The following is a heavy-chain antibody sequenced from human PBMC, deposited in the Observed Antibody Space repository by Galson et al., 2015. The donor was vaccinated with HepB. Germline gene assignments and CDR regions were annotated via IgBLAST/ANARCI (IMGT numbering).Heavy chain of an antibody. CDR1: GYTFTSYG. CDR2: ISAYNGNT. V-gene: IGHV1-18*04. D-gene: IGHD3-3*01. Sequence: SVKVSCKASGYTFTSYGISWVRQAPGQGLEWMGWISAYNGNTNYAQKLQGRVTMTTDTSTSTAYMELRSLRPDDTAVYYCARAQTRRFLEWSTIWVEYNWFDPWGQGTLVIVSS. J-gene: IGHJ5*02. CDR3: ARAQTRRFLEWSTIWVEYNWFDP.